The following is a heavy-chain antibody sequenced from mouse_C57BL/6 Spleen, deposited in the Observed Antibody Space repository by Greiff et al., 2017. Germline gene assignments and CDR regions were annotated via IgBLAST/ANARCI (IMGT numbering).Heavy chain of an antibody. J-gene: IGHJ2*01. V-gene: IGHV5-16*01. CDR2: INYDGSST. D-gene: IGHD1-1*01. CDR3: ARGGVYYGSSPGYFDY. CDR1: GFTFSDYY. Sequence: EVQLVESEGGLVQPGSSMKLSCTASGFTFSDYYMAWVRQVPEKGLEWVANINYDGSSTYYLDSLKSRFIISRDNAKNILYLQMSSLKSEDTATYYCARGGVYYGSSPGYFDYWGQGTTLTVSS.